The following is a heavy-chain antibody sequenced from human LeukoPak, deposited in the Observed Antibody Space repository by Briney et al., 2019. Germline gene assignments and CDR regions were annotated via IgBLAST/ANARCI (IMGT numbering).Heavy chain of an antibody. J-gene: IGHJ6*02. V-gene: IGHV4-61*08. CDR1: GGSISSSDYY. CDR2: IYYSGSN. CDR3: AKDVRYYGMDV. Sequence: SETLSLTCTVSGGSISSSDYYWGWIRQPPGKGLEWIGYIYYSGSNNYNPSLKSRVTISVDTSKNQFSLKLSSVTTADTAVYYCAKDVRYYGMDVWGQGTTVTVSS.